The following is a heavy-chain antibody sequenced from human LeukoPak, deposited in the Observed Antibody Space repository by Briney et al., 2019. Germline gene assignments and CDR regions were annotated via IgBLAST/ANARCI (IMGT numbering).Heavy chain of an antibody. CDR3: ARNKYYYDSSGYYYVAFDI. J-gene: IGHJ3*02. Sequence: GASVTDSCKVSGYTLTELSMHWVRQAPGKGLEWMGGFDPEDGETIYAQKFQGRVTMTRNTSISTAYMELSSLRSEDTAVYYCARNKYYYDSSGYYYVAFDIWGQGTMVTVSS. D-gene: IGHD3-22*01. CDR1: GYTLTELS. V-gene: IGHV1-24*01. CDR2: FDPEDGET.